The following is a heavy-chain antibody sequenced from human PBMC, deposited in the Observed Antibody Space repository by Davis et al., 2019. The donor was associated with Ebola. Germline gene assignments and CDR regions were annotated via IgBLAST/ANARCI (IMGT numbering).Heavy chain of an antibody. CDR1: GGTFSSYA. V-gene: IGHV1-69*06. D-gene: IGHD3-9*01. CDR2: IIPIFGTA. Sequence: AASVKVSCKASGGTFSSYAISWVRQAPGQGLEWMGGIIPIFGTANYAQKFQGRVTITADKSTSTAYMELSSLRSEDTAVYYCARDCVVTVTGSCFHYWGQGTLVTVSS. CDR3: ARDCVVTVTGSCFHY. J-gene: IGHJ4*02.